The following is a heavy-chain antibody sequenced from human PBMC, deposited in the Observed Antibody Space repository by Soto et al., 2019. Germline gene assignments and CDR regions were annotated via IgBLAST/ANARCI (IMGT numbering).Heavy chain of an antibody. Sequence: PGGSLRLSCAASGFTFSSYGMHWVRQAPGKGLEWVAVIWYDGSNKYYADSVKGRFTISRDNSKNTLYLQMNSLRAEDTAVYYCANSGYSYAARTHDAFDIWGQGTMVTVSS. D-gene: IGHD5-18*01. CDR3: ANSGYSYAARTHDAFDI. J-gene: IGHJ3*02. CDR1: GFTFSSYG. CDR2: IWYDGSNK. V-gene: IGHV3-33*06.